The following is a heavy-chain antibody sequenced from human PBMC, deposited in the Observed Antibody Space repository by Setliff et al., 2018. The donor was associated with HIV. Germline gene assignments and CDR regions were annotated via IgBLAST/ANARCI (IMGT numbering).Heavy chain of an antibody. Sequence: GGSLRLSCVASGFTFRTFAMHWVRQAPGKGLEWVSVISFDGSRTSYADSVKGRFTISRDNSKNTLYLQMNSRRVEDTAVYYCAKDPCSGGSCYSGQFDYWGQGNLVTVSS. CDR2: ISFDGSRT. D-gene: IGHD2-15*01. CDR1: GFTFRTFA. CDR3: AKDPCSGGSCYSGQFDY. V-gene: IGHV3-30*07. J-gene: IGHJ4*02.